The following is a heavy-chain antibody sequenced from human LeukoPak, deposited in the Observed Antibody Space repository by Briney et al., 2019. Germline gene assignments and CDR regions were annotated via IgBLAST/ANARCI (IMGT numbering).Heavy chain of an antibody. CDR2: ISKSGSAI. D-gene: IGHD5-18*01. CDR1: GFTFSDNY. J-gene: IGHJ4*02. Sequence: GGSLRLSCAASGFTFSDNYMTWIRQAPGKGLEWLSYISKSGSAIYYADSVKGRFTISRDNAKNSLYLQMNSLRAEDTAVYYCARGVSGYSYGSRFDYWGRGTLVTVSS. V-gene: IGHV3-11*01. CDR3: ARGVSGYSYGSRFDY.